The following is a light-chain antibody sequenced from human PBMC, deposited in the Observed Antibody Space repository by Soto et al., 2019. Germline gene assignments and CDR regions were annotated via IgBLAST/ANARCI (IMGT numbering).Light chain of an antibody. CDR1: SSDVGSDNL. CDR3: CSYAGSSTAI. Sequence: QSALTQPASVSGSPGQSITISCTGTSSDVGSDNLVSWYQQHPGKAPKLMIYEGSQRPSGVSNRFSGSKSGNTASLTISGLQAEDESDYYCCSYAGSSTAIFGGGTKLTVL. CDR2: EGS. J-gene: IGLJ2*01. V-gene: IGLV2-23*01.